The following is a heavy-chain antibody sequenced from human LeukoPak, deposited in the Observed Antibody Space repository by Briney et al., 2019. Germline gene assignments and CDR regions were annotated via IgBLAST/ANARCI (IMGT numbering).Heavy chain of an antibody. J-gene: IGHJ4*02. CDR2: IRSDGSNK. CDR3: AKGGATILDY. V-gene: IGHV3-30*02. CDR1: GFTFGSYG. Sequence: GGSLRLSCAASGFTFGSYGMHWVRQAPGKGLEWVTFIRSDGSNKYYADSVTGRFTISRDNSKNTLYLQINSLRPEDTAVYYCAKGGATILDYWGQGTLVTVSS. D-gene: IGHD5-12*01.